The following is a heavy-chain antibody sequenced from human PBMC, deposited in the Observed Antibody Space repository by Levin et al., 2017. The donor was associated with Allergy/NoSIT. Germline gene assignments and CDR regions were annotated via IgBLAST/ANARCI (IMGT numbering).Heavy chain of an antibody. J-gene: IGHJ6*02. Sequence: PSETLSLTCSVSGGSVSSGTYYWSWIRRPPGKGLEWIGYINYRGVTKYNPSLKSRATISVDTSKNELSLKVTSVTAADTAVYYCARNRIIVSGGNDYYYGMDVWGQGTTVTVSS. CDR3: ARNRIIVSGGNDYYYGMDV. V-gene: IGHV4-61*01. D-gene: IGHD5/OR15-5a*01. CDR1: GGSVSSGTYY. CDR2: INYRGVT.